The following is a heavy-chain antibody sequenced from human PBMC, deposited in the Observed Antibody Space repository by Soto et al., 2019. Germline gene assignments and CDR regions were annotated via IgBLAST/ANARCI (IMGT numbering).Heavy chain of an antibody. Sequence: QEQLVESGGGVVQPGRSLRLSCAASGLTFSRYGMXXXXXXXXXXXXXXXHISYDGSNKHYAESVKGRFTISRDSSKXXXXXXXXXXXXXXXXXXXXXXXXXXXXXXXXXXXDYWGQGTLVAVSS. CDR3: XXXXXXXXXXXXXXXDY. J-gene: IGHJ4*02. CDR1: GLTFSRYG. CDR2: ISYDGSNK. V-gene: IGHV3-30*03.